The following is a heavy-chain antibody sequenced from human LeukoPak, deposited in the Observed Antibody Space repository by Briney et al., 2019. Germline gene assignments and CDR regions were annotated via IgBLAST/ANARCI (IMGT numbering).Heavy chain of an antibody. CDR1: GFTFSSYA. CDR2: IYYSGST. V-gene: IGHV4-59*01. Sequence: GSLRLSCAASGFTFSSYAMSWVRQAPGKGLEWIGYIYYSGSTNYNPSLKSRVTISVDTSKNQFSLKLSSVTAADTAVYYCARAPLRYYDFWSGFPYFDYWGQGTLVTVSS. D-gene: IGHD3-3*01. CDR3: ARAPLRYYDFWSGFPYFDY. J-gene: IGHJ4*02.